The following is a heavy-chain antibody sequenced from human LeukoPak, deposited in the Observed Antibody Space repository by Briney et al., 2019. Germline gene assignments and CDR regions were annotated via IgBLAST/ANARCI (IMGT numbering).Heavy chain of an antibody. CDR3: ARASRKYCSSTSCFPRYGMDV. V-gene: IGHV4-59*11. D-gene: IGHD2-2*01. CDR2: IYYSGST. CDR1: GGSISSHY. J-gene: IGHJ6*02. Sequence: SETLSLTCTVSGGSISSHYWSWLRQPPGKGLEWIGYIYYSGSTNYNPSLKSRVTISVDTSKNQFSLKLSSVTAADTAVYYCARASRKYCSSTSCFPRYGMDVWGQGTTVTVSS.